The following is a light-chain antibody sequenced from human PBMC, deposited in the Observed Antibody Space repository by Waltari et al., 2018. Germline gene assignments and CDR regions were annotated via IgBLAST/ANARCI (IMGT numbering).Light chain of an antibody. V-gene: IGLV2-14*03. CDR2: GVS. CDR3: TSYAGSTLFVI. J-gene: IGLJ2*01. Sequence: QSALTQPASVSGSPGQSITVSCTGVDPNKFVSCYQHQPGKAPTLIIYGVSERPSGVSHRFSGSKSGSTAYLTISGLQAEDEANYFCTSYAGSTLFVIFGGGTKLTVL. CDR1: DPNKF.